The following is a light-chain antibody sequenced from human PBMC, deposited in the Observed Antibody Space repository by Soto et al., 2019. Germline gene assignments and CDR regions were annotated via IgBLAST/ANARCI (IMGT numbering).Light chain of an antibody. V-gene: IGKV3-15*01. CDR3: QQYNNWPRT. J-gene: IGKJ2*01. CDR2: GAS. CDR1: QSVSSN. Sequence: EIVMTQSPATLSVSPRERATLSCRASQSVSSNLAWYQQKPGQAPRLLIYGASTRATGIPARFSGSGSGTEFTLTISSLHSEDFAVYYCQQYNNWPRTFGQGTKLEIK.